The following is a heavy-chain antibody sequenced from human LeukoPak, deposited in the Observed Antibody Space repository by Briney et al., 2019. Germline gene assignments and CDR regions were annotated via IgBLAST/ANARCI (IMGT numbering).Heavy chain of an antibody. Sequence: GESLKISCKGSGYSFTSYWIGWVRQMPGKGLEWMGIIYPGDSDTRYSPPFQGQVTISADKSISTAYLQWSSLKASDTAMYYCARRWSYCSSTSCYQRFDYWGQGTLVTVSS. V-gene: IGHV5-51*01. CDR1: GYSFTSYW. J-gene: IGHJ4*02. CDR2: IYPGDSDT. D-gene: IGHD2-2*01. CDR3: ARRWSYCSSTSCYQRFDY.